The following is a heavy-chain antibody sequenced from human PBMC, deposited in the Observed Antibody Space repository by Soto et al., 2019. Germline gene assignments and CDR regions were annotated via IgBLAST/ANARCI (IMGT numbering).Heavy chain of an antibody. CDR2: ISDSDTT. J-gene: IGHJ5*02. Sequence: EVQLLDSGGGLVQPGGSLRLSCAASGFTFRTYAMSWVRQAPGKGLEWVSTISDSDTTYYANSVKGRFTISRDNSRNTLDLQMNSLRVEDTAVYYCAKGGEGSCSRTSCLYFSDSWGQGTLVTVSS. CDR1: GFTFRTYA. V-gene: IGHV3-23*01. CDR3: AKGGEGSCSRTSCLYFSDS. D-gene: IGHD2-2*01.